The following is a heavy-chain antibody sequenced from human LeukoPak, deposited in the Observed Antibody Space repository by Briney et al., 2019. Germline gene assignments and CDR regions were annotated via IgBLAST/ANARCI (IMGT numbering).Heavy chain of an antibody. CDR3: ASRYYDFWSGSFNMDV. Sequence: SETLSLTGTVSGGSISSSSYYWGWIRQPPGKGLEWIGSIYYSGSTYYNPSLKSRVTISVDTSKNQFSLKLSSVTAADTAVYYCASRYYDFWSGSFNMDVWGKGTTVTVSS. J-gene: IGHJ6*03. V-gene: IGHV4-39*01. CDR1: GGSISSSSYY. CDR2: IYYSGST. D-gene: IGHD3-3*01.